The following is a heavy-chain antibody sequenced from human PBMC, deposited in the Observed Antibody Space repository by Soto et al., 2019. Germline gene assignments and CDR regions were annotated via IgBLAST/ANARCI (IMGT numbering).Heavy chain of an antibody. CDR1: GYTFTAYY. V-gene: IGHV1-2*02. CDR2: INPKFGDT. Sequence: QVQLVQSGAEVKEPGDSVRVSCEASGYTFTAYYIHWVRQAPGQGLEWMGWINPKFGDTTYAQDFQGRVSMTRDMFISTVYMELSSLTSDDTAIYYCERNMDYYYGRGSGNGHGVWGQGTTVTVFS. D-gene: IGHD3-10*02. J-gene: IGHJ6*02. CDR3: ERNMDYYYGRGSGNGHGV.